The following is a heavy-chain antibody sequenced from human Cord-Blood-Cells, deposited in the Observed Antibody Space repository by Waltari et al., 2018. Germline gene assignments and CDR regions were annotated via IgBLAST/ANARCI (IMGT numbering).Heavy chain of an antibody. CDR3: ARVVGATHRYFDY. CDR1: GFAFCSLA. D-gene: IGHD1-26*01. Sequence: QVQLVESGGGVVQPGRSLRLSCAASGFAFCSLAMHWVRQAPGKGLEWVAVISYDGSNKYYADSVKGRFTISRDNSKNTLYLQMNSLRAEDTAVYYCARVVGATHRYFDYWGQGTLVTVSS. V-gene: IGHV3-30-3*01. J-gene: IGHJ4*02. CDR2: ISYDGSNK.